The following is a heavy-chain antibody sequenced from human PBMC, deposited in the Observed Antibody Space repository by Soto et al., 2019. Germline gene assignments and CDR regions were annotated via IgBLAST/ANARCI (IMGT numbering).Heavy chain of an antibody. CDR3: ARSPNYYYYGFDV. CDR2: IYYSGST. D-gene: IGHD3-10*01. V-gene: IGHV4-61*08. Sequence: SETLSLTCTVSGGSVSSGDYFWSWLRQSPGKRLEWIAYIYYSGSTNYNPSLESRATISVDTPKSQVSLTLTSMTAADAALYYCARSPNYYYYGFDVWGQGSAVTVSS. CDR1: GGSVSSGDYF. J-gene: IGHJ6*02.